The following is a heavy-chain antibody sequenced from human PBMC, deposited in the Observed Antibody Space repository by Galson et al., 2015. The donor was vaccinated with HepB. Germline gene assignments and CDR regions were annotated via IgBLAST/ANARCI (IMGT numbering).Heavy chain of an antibody. Sequence: SLRLSCAASGFTFSSYGMHWVRQAPGKGLEWVAVISYDGSNKYYADSVKGRFTISRDNSKNTLYLQMNSLRAEDTAVYYCAKGGDSSGWYMFYWGQGTLVTVSS. CDR1: GFTFSSYG. CDR2: ISYDGSNK. V-gene: IGHV3-30*18. CDR3: AKGGDSSGWYMFY. D-gene: IGHD6-19*01. J-gene: IGHJ4*02.